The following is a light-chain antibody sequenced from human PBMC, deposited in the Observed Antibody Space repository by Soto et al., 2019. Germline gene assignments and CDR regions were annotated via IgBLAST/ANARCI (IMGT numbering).Light chain of an antibody. V-gene: IGLV2-14*03. J-gene: IGLJ1*01. CDR1: SSDVAEYKY. CDR3: SAYTTSIALYV. Sequence: QSVLTQPASVSGSPGQSITISCTETSSDVAEYKYVSWYQQHPGRAPKLIIYGVSNRPSGVSNRFSGSKSGSTASLTISGLQAEDEADYYCSAYTTSIALYVFGAGTKSPS. CDR2: GVS.